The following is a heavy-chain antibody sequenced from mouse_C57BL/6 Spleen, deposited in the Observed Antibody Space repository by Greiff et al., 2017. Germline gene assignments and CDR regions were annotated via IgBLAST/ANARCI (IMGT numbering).Heavy chain of an antibody. V-gene: IGHV1-80*01. CDR1: GYAFSSYW. CDR2: IYPGAGDT. CDR3: ARKVVGGYFDV. Sequence: VQLQQSGAELVKPGASVKISCKASGYAFSSYWMTWVKQRPGKGLEWIGQIYPGAGDTNYNGKFKGKATLTENKSSSTAYMQLLSLTSEDSAVYCCARKVVGGYFDVWGTGTTVTVSS. J-gene: IGHJ1*03. D-gene: IGHD1-1*01.